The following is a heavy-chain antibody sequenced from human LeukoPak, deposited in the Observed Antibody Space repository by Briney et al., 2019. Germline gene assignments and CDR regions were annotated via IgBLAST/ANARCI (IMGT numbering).Heavy chain of an antibody. CDR3: ARDVNGDNYFDY. Sequence: GGSLRLSCAASGFTVSTNYMSWVRQAPGKGLEWVSVIYSDGSTYYADSVKGRFTISRDNSKNTLYLQVNSLRAEDTAAYYCARDVNGDNYFDYWGQGTLVTVSS. CDR1: GFTVSTNY. V-gene: IGHV3-66*01. CDR2: IYSDGST. D-gene: IGHD2-8*01. J-gene: IGHJ4*02.